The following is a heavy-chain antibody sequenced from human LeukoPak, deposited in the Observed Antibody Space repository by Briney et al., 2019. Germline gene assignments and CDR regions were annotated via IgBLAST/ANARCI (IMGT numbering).Heavy chain of an antibody. CDR1: GGSIDSSSYY. V-gene: IGHV4-39*07. D-gene: IGHD2-2*02. CDR2: IYYSGTS. J-gene: IGHJ5*02. CDR3: ARAQYQLLYYVWFDP. Sequence: SETLSLTCTVSGGSIDSSSYYWVWIRQPPGKGLEWIGSIYYSGTSFHNMSLESRVTISLDTSKNQFSLKLSSVTAADTAVYYCARAQYQLLYYVWFDPWGQGTLVTVSS.